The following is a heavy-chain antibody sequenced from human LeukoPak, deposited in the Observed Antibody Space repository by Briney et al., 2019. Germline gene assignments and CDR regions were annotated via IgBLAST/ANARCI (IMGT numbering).Heavy chain of an antibody. CDR3: ARVGYCTSNSCLKFDY. D-gene: IGHD2-2*01. Sequence: GASVKVSCKASGYTFTSYGMNWVRLAPGQGLEWMGWINTNTGTPTYAQGFTGRFVFSLDTSVSTAYLQISSLKAEDTAVYYCARVGYCTSNSCLKFDYWGQGTLVTVSS. J-gene: IGHJ4*02. CDR1: GYTFTSYG. CDR2: INTNTGTP. V-gene: IGHV7-4-1*02.